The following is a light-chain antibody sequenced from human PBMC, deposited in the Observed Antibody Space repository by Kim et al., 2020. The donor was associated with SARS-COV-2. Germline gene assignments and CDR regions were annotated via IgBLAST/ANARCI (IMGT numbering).Light chain of an antibody. V-gene: IGKV3-20*01. CDR3: QQYGSSPRT. Sequence: SPRERATLPCRASQSISNNYLAGDQQKPGQAPRLLIYGASNRATGIPDRFSGSGSGTDFTLTISRLEPEDCAVYYCQQYGSSPRTFGQGTKGDIK. J-gene: IGKJ1*01. CDR2: GAS. CDR1: QSISNNY.